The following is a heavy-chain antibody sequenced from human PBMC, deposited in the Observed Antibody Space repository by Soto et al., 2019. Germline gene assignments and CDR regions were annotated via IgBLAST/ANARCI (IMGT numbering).Heavy chain of an antibody. CDR1: GGSISSYY. CDR2: IYYRGST. Sequence: SETLSLTCTVSGGSISSYYWSWIRQPPGKGLEWIGNIYYRGSTNYNPSLKSRVTISVDTSKNQLSLKLSSVTAADTAVYYCAGRTGHYMDVGGKGTTVTVSS. V-gene: IGHV4-59*01. J-gene: IGHJ6*03. CDR3: AGRTGHYMDV.